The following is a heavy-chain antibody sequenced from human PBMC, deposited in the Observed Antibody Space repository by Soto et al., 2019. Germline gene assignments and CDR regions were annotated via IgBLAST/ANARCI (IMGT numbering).Heavy chain of an antibody. D-gene: IGHD2-15*01. Sequence: PGESLKISCKGSGYSFTSYWIGWVRQMPGKGLEWMGIIYPGDSDTRYSPSFQGQVTISADKSISTAYLQWSSLKASDTAMYYCASVSAYAAGGNAFDIWGQGTMVTVSS. CDR2: IYPGDSDT. J-gene: IGHJ3*02. CDR1: GYSFTSYW. V-gene: IGHV5-51*01. CDR3: ASVSAYAAGGNAFDI.